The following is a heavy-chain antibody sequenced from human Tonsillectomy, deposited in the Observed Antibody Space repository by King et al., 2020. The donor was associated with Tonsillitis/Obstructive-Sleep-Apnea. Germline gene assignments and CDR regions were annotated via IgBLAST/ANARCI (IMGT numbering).Heavy chain of an antibody. Sequence: VQLVESGSELKKPGASVKVSCKASGYTFTTFAMNWVRQAPGHGLEWMGWINTRTGNPTYAQGFTGRFVFSLDTSVNSAYLQISTLKGEDTAVYYCARTAGPPYFDYWGQGSLVTVSS. CDR3: ARTAGPPYFDY. CDR2: INTRTGNP. V-gene: IGHV7-4-1*02. D-gene: IGHD6-13*01. J-gene: IGHJ4*02. CDR1: GYTFTTFA.